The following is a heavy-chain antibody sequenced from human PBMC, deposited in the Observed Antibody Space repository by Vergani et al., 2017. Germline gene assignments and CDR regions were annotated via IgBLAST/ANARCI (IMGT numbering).Heavy chain of an antibody. V-gene: IGHV3-53*04. Sequence: EVQLVESGGGLVQPGGSLRLSCAASGFTVSSNYMSWVRQAPGKGLEWVSVIYSGGSTYYADSGKGRFTISRHKSKNTLYLQMNSLRAEDTAVYYCARYYSKASDAFDIWGQGTMVTVSS. CDR3: ARYYSKASDAFDI. D-gene: IGHD2/OR15-2a*01. CDR2: IYSGGST. CDR1: GFTVSSNY. J-gene: IGHJ3*02.